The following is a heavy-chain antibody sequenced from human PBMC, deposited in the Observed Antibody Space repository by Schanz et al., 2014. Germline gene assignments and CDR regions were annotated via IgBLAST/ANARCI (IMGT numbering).Heavy chain of an antibody. CDR3: ARDSRPNYDFLTAYYSIDY. V-gene: IGHV3-21*01. D-gene: IGHD3-9*01. CDR2: ISSSGSYI. J-gene: IGHJ4*02. Sequence: EVQLLESGGGLVQPGGSLRLSCAASGFTLSNSDMHWVRQGTGKGLEWVSSISSSGSYIHYADSVKGRFTISRDNAKNTLYLQMNSLRAEDTAVYYCARDSRPNYDFLTAYYSIDYWGQGTLVTVSS. CDR1: GFTLSNSD.